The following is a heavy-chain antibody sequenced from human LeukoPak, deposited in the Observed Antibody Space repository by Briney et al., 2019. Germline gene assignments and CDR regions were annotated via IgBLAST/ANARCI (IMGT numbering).Heavy chain of an antibody. CDR2: IYWDGSK. CDR3: AYRRYSTSPFGSFDI. CDR1: GFSLSTSGVG. Sequence: VSGPTLVNPTQTLTLTCTFSGFSLSTSGVGVGWIRQPPGKALEWLALIYWDGSKPYSPSLKSRLTITEDTSKNQVVLTIVDMAPVDTATYYCAYRRYSTSPFGSFDIWGQGTMVTVSS. J-gene: IGHJ3*02. D-gene: IGHD6-13*01. V-gene: IGHV2-5*02.